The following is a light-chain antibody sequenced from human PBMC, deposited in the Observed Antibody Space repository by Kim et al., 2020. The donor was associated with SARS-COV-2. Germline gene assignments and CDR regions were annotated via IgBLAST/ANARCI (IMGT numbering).Light chain of an antibody. J-gene: IGKJ1*01. CDR2: GAS. CDR3: QQYNAWPPWT. V-gene: IGKV3-15*01. CDR1: QSVSSN. Sequence: SPGERATLSCRASQSVSSNLAWYQQKPGQSPRLLIYGASTRATGIPARFSGSGSGTEFTLTISSLQSEDFALYYCQQYNAWPPWTFGQGTKVEIK.